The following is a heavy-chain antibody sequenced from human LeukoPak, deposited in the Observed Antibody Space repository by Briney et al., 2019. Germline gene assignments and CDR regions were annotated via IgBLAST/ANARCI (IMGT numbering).Heavy chain of an antibody. CDR3: AKDLLFPTFGSYS. CDR1: GFTFSTYA. Sequence: GGSLRLSCAASGFTFSTYAMSWVRQAPGKGLEWVSAISAAGGSAYYADSVKGRFTVSRDNSKNTLYLQMNSLRAEDTALYYCAKDLLFPTFGSYSWGQGTLVTVSS. D-gene: IGHD2-21*02. J-gene: IGHJ4*02. CDR2: ISAAGGSA. V-gene: IGHV3-23*01.